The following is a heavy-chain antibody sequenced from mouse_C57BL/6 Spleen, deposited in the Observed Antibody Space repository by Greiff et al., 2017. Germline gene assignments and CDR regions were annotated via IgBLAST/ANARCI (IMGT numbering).Heavy chain of an antibody. J-gene: IGHJ2*01. D-gene: IGHD4-1*02. CDR2: ISGGGGNT. Sequence: EVHLVESGGGLVKPGGSLKLSCAASGFTFSSYTMSWVRQTPEKRLEWVATISGGGGNTYYPDSVKGRFTISRDNAKNTLYLQMSSLRSEDTALYYCARPQLGRGYFDYWGQGTTLTVSS. CDR1: GFTFSSYT. V-gene: IGHV5-9*01. CDR3: ARPQLGRGYFDY.